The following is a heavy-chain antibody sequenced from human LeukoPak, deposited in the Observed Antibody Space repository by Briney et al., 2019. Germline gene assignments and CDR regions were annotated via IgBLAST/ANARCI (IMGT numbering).Heavy chain of an antibody. D-gene: IGHD1-26*01. CDR3: ARAIEWELLGSFDY. CDR1: GYTFTSYG. J-gene: IGHJ4*02. Sequence: GASVKVSCKASGYTFTSYGISWVRQAPGQGLEWMGWISAYNGNTNYAQKLQGRVTMTTDTSTSTVYMELSSLRSEDTAVYYCARAIEWELLGSFDYWGQGTLVTVSS. CDR2: ISAYNGNT. V-gene: IGHV1-18*01.